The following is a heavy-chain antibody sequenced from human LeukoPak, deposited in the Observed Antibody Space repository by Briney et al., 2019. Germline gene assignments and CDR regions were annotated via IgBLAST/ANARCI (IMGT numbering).Heavy chain of an antibody. CDR2: IYYSGST. D-gene: IGHD5-12*01. CDR3: ARVGSSGYVVHYYYYMDV. J-gene: IGHJ6*03. CDR1: GGSISSSSYY. Sequence: SETLSLTCTVSGGSISSSSYYWGWIRQPPGKGLEWIGSIYYSGSTYYNPSLESRVTISVDTSKNQFSLKLSSVTAADTAVYYCARVGSSGYVVHYYYYMDVWGKGTTVTISS. V-gene: IGHV4-39*01.